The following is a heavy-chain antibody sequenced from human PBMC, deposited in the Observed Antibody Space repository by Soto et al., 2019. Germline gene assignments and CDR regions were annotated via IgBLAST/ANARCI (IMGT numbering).Heavy chain of an antibody. J-gene: IGHJ6*03. D-gene: IGHD1-7*01. CDR3: ARGITGTTKLYYYYYMDV. CDR1: GYTFTGYY. CDR2: INPNSGGT. Sequence: ASVKVSRKASGYTFTGYYMHWVRQAPGQGLEWMGWINPNSGGTNYAQKFQGWVTMTRDTSISTAYMELSRLRSDDTAVYYCARGITGTTKLYYYYYMDVWGKGTTVTVSS. V-gene: IGHV1-2*04.